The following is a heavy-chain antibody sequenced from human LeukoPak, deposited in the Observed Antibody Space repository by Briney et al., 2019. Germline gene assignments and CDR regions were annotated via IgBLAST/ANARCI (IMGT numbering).Heavy chain of an antibody. V-gene: IGHV1-69*02. J-gene: IGHJ5*02. Sequence: SVKVSCKASGGTFSSYTISWVRQAPGQGLQWMGRIIPILGIANYAQKFQGRVTITADKSTSTAYMELSSLRSEDTAVYYCARVIGSSSFNWFDPWGQGTLVTVSS. CDR2: IIPILGIA. CDR3: ARVIGSSSFNWFDP. CDR1: GGTFSSYT. D-gene: IGHD6-13*01.